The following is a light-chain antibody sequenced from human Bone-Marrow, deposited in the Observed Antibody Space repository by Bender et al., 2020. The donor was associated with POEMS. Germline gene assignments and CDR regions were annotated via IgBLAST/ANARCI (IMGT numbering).Light chain of an antibody. CDR1: NIGSEN. Sequence: SYVLTQPPSVSVAPGETARTSCGGNNIGSENVHWFQQKPGQAPVLVMYPDNDRPSGIPERFSGSNSGDTATLTISRVEAGDEADYYCQLWHSESDHCVFGSGTTVTVL. CDR3: QLWHSESDHCV. CDR2: PDN. V-gene: IGLV3-21*04. J-gene: IGLJ1*01.